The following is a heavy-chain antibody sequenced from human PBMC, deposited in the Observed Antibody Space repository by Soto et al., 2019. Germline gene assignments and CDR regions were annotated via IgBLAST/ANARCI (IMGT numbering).Heavy chain of an antibody. V-gene: IGHV4-31*03. D-gene: IGHD3-9*01. CDR2: IYYSGGT. CDR3: ARRHDPLTGPAAFGV. CDR1: GDSISSDGYY. J-gene: IGHJ3*01. Sequence: QVQLLESGPGVVKPSQTLSLTCTVSGDSISSDGYYWSWIRQHPGKGLEWLGDIYYSGGTSYNPSLNPSMKSRITMSIDTAESQLSLKLASVSTADTAVYYCARRHDPLTGPAAFGVWCPGTMVHVS.